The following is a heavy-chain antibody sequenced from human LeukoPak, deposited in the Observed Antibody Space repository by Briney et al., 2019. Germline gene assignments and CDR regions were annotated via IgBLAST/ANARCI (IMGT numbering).Heavy chain of an antibody. J-gene: IGHJ6*03. CDR3: AKGSGWEVSYYYYYMDV. D-gene: IGHD1-26*01. V-gene: IGHV3-23*01. CDR1: GFTFTSYA. CDR2: ISGSGGST. Sequence: GGSLRLSCAASGFTFTSYAMSWVRQAPGKGLEWVSAISGSGGSTYYADSVKGRFTISSDNSKNTLYLQMNSLRAEDTAVYYCAKGSGWEVSYYYYYMDVWGKGTTVTISS.